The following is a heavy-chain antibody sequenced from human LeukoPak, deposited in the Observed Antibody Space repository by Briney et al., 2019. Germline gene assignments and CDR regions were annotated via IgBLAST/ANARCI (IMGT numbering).Heavy chain of an antibody. V-gene: IGHV3-23*01. J-gene: IGHJ5*02. Sequence: GGSLRLSCAASGFTFSSYAMSWVRQAPGKGLEWVSAFSGSGGSTYYADSVKGRFTISRDNSKNTLYLQMNSLRAEDTAVYYCAKLYVGYSSPPWGQGTLVTVSS. CDR2: FSGSGGST. D-gene: IGHD6-13*01. CDR3: AKLYVGYSSPP. CDR1: GFTFSSYA.